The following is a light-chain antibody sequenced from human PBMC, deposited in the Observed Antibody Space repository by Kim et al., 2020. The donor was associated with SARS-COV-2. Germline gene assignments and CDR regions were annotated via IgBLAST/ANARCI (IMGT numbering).Light chain of an antibody. V-gene: IGKV3-11*01. J-gene: IGKJ2*01. Sequence: LSLLPGERATLACRASQSVSRYLAWYQQKPGQAPRLLIYDASNRATGIPDRFSGSGSGTDFTLTISSLEPEDFAVYYCQQRSNWYTFGQGTKLEIQ. CDR1: QSVSRY. CDR2: DAS. CDR3: QQRSNWYT.